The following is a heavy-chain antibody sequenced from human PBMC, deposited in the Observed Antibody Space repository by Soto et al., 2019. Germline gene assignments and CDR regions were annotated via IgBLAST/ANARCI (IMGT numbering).Heavy chain of an antibody. CDR1: GFTFSSYA. J-gene: IGHJ4*02. CDR2: ISYDGSNK. CDR3: ARGRLQFSTFDY. Sequence: HPGGSLRLSCAASGFTFSSYAMHWVRQAPGKGLEWVAVISYDGSNKYYADSVKGRFTISRDNSKNTLYLQMNSLRAEDTAVYYCARGRLQFSTFDYWGQGPPVTFSS. D-gene: IGHD5-12*01. V-gene: IGHV3-30-3*01.